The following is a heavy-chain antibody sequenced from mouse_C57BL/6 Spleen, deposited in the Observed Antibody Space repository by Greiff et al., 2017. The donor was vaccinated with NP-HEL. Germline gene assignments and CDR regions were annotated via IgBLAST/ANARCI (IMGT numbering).Heavy chain of an antibody. Sequence: DVKLQESGAELVRPGASVKLSCTASGFNIKDDYMHWVKQRPEQGLEWIGWIDPENGDTEYASKFQGKATITADTSSNTAYLQLSSLTSEDTAVYYCTTGVFFAYWGQGTLVTVSA. V-gene: IGHV14-4*01. CDR3: TTGVFFAY. CDR2: IDPENGDT. CDR1: GFNIKDDY. J-gene: IGHJ3*01.